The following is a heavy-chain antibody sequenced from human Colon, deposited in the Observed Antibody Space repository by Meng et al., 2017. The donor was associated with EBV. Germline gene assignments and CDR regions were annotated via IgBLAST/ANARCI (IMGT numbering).Heavy chain of an antibody. Sequence: QLQLQESGSGLVKPSETLSLTCAVSGGSISSGGYSWHWIRQPPGKGLQWIGYIYYSGSAFYNPSLKSRVTLSVDRSKNQFSLNLSSVTAADTAVYYCARGASFDYWGQGTLFTVSS. CDR1: GGSISSGGYS. J-gene: IGHJ4*02. CDR3: ARGASFDY. V-gene: IGHV4-30-2*01. CDR2: IYYSGSA.